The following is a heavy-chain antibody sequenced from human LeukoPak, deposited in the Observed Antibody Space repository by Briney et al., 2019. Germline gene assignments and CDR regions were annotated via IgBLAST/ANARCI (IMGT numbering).Heavy chain of an antibody. CDR3: ARDRLGNYYYYGMDV. J-gene: IGHJ6*04. D-gene: IGHD6-19*01. CDR2: IYYSGST. CDR1: GGSISSYY. V-gene: IGHV4-59*01. Sequence: SETPSLTCTVSGGSISSYYWSWIRQPPGKGLEWIGYIYYSGSTNYNPSLKSRVTISVDTSKNQFSLKLSSVTAADTAVYYCARDRLGNYYYYGMDVWGKGTTVTVSS.